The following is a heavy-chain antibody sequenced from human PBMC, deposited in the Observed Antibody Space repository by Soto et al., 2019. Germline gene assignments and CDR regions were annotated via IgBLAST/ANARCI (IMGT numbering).Heavy chain of an antibody. J-gene: IGHJ4*02. CDR3: ATIPATTILTDY. V-gene: IGHV4-39*01. Sequence: SETLSLTCTVSGGSISSSSYYWGWIRQPPGKGLEWIGSIYYSGSTYYNPSLKSRVTISIDTSKNQFSLKLSSVTAADTAVYYCATIPATTILTDYWGQGTLVTSPQ. CDR2: IYYSGST. D-gene: IGHD2-2*02. CDR1: GGSISSSSYY.